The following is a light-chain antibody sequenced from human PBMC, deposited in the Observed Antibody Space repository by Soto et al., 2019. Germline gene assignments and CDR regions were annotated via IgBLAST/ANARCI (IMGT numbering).Light chain of an antibody. CDR2: AAS. J-gene: IGKJ3*01. CDR1: QGIRND. V-gene: IGKV1-6*01. CDR3: LQKYFSPFT. Sequence: AIQMTQSPSSLSASVGDRVTITCRASQGIRNDLDWFQQKPVKAPKLPIYAASNLPCGVPARFSGSGSGTDFTLTISSLQPEDFATYYCLQKYFSPFTFGPGTKVDIK.